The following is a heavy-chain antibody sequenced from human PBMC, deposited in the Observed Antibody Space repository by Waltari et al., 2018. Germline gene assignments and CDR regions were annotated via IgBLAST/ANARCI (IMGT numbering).Heavy chain of an antibody. CDR1: GFTFSSYS. D-gene: IGHD4-4*01. CDR3: ARRRTTVTYNWFDP. J-gene: IGHJ5*02. Sequence: EVQLVESGGGLVKPGGSLRLSCAASGFTFSSYSMNWVRQAPGKGLEWVSSISSSSSYIYYADSVKGRFTISRDNAKNSLYLQMNSLRAEDTAVYYCARRRTTVTYNWFDPWGQGTLVTVSS. CDR2: ISSSSSYI. V-gene: IGHV3-21*01.